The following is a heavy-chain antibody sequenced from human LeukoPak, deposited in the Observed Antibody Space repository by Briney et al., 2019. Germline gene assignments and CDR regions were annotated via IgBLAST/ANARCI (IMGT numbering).Heavy chain of an antibody. CDR2: IYTSGST. D-gene: IGHD3-10*01. J-gene: IGHJ3*01. CDR1: GGSFGSYY. CDR3: AREGEYYSESGNLVDASDV. V-gene: IGHV4-59*10. Sequence: SETLSLTCAVYGGSFGSYYWSWIRQPAGKGLEWIGRIYTSGSTNYNPSLKSRVTMSVDTSKNQFSLKLSSVTAADTAMYYCAREGEYYSESGNLVDASDVWGQGTMVTVSA.